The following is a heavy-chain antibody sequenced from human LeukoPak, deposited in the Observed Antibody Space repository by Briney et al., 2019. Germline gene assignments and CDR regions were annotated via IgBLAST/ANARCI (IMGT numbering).Heavy chain of an antibody. V-gene: IGHV4-59*01. CDR2: IYYTGNT. Sequence: PSETLSLTCTVSGGSISSSYWSWIRQPPGKGLEWIGDIYYTGNTNFNPSLKSRVTISVDTSKKQLALKLSSVTAADTAVYYCARYSGSYSIDYWGQRTMVTVSS. CDR3: ARYSGSYSIDY. D-gene: IGHD1-26*01. CDR1: GGSISSSY. J-gene: IGHJ4*01.